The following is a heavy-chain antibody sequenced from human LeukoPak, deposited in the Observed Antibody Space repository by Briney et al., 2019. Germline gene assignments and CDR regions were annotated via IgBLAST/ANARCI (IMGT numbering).Heavy chain of an antibody. V-gene: IGHV1-69*05. CDR1: GGTFSSYA. CDR2: IIPIFGTA. J-gene: IGHJ6*03. D-gene: IGHD3-10*01. Sequence: SVKVSCKASGGTFSSYAISWVRQAPGQGLEWMGGIIPIFGTANYAQKFQGRVTITTDESTSTAYMELSSLRSEDTAVYYCARAFYYYGSGSYPPYYYYYMDVWGKGTTVTVSS. CDR3: ARAFYYYGSGSYPPYYYYYMDV.